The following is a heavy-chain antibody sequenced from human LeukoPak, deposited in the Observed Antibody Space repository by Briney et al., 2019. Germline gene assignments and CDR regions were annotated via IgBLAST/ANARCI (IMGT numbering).Heavy chain of an antibody. CDR1: GFTFDDYA. V-gene: IGHV3-9*01. CDR2: ISWNSGSI. Sequence: GRSLRLSCAASGFTFDDYAMHWVRQAPGKGLEWVSGISWNSGSIGYADSVKGRFTISRDNAKNSLYLQMNSLRAEDTASYYCAKGDRLAAAGSIDYWGQGTLVTVSS. D-gene: IGHD6-13*01. CDR3: AKGDRLAAAGSIDY. J-gene: IGHJ4*02.